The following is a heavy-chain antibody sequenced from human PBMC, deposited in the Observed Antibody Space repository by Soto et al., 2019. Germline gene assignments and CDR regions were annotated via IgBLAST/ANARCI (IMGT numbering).Heavy chain of an antibody. CDR3: ARLIYDSRLNYFYFDF. D-gene: IGHD3-22*01. J-gene: IGHJ4*02. CDR1: GGSISGRNW. V-gene: IGHV4-4*02. CDR2: VFHSGDT. Sequence: QVQLQESGPGLVKPSGTLSLTCVVSGGSISGRNWWSWVRQAPGKGLEWIGEVFHSGDTTYTPSLRSRVNISVDKSKNQFSLKLNSVTAADTAVYYCARLIYDSRLNYFYFDFWGQGALVTVSS.